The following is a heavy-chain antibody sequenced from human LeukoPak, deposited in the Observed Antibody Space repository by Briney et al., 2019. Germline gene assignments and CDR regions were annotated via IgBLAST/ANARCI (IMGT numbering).Heavy chain of an antibody. CDR2: INSNSSHI. V-gene: IGHV3-21*01. CDR3: ARTGDYDFWSGYYFYYYYYMDV. D-gene: IGHD3-3*01. CDR1: GFTFSSYT. J-gene: IGHJ6*03. Sequence: GGSLRLSCAASGFTFSSYTMNWVRQAPGKGLEWVSSINSNSSHIYYADSLKGRFTISRDNAKNSLYLQMNSLRAEDTAVYYCARTGDYDFWSGYYFYYYYYMDVWGKGTTVTVSS.